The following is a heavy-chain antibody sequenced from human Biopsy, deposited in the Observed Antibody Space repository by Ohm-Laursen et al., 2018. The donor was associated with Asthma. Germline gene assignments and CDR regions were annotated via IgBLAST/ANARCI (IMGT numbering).Heavy chain of an antibody. CDR3: ARAYGGSFFSGPFDI. V-gene: IGHV3-53*01. CDR2: IYSGGGT. Sequence: SLRLSCAASGFTVSTNGMSWVRQPPGKGLEWVSVIYSGGGTYYADSVQGRVTISRDNSKNTLSLQMNSLRAEDTAVYYCARAYGGSFFSGPFDIWGQGQWSPSLQ. CDR1: GFTVSTNG. D-gene: IGHD4-23*01. J-gene: IGHJ3*02.